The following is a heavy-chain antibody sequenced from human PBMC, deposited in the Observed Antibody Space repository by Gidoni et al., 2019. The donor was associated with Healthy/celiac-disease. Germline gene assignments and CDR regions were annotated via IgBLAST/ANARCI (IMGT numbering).Heavy chain of an antibody. CDR2: IYYSGST. V-gene: IGHV4-39*01. CDR3: ARQPVEYSGYEYYYYYGMDV. J-gene: IGHJ6*02. CDR1: GGSISSSSYY. D-gene: IGHD5-12*01. Sequence: QLQLQESGPGLVKPSETLSLTCTVSGGSISSSSYYWGWIRQPPGKGLEWIGSIYYSGSTYYNPSLKSRVTIAVDTSKNQFSLKLSSVTAADTAVYYCARQPVEYSGYEYYYYYGMDVWGQGTTVTVSS.